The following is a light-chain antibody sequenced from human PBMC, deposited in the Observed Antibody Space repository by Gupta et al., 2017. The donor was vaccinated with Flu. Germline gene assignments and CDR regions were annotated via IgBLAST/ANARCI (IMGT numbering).Light chain of an antibody. Sequence: TSCWRARQSVGYNLLDWYQQKPGQSPRLLIYCASSRASGIPDRFSGSGSGTDFTLTIRRLEPEDFAVYYCMQYVISVYTFGQGTQLEIK. V-gene: IGKV3-20*01. CDR1: QSVGYNL. CDR3: MQYVISVYT. CDR2: CAS. J-gene: IGKJ2*01.